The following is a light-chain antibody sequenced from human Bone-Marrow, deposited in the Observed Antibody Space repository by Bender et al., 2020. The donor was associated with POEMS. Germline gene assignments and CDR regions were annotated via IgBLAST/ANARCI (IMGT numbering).Light chain of an antibody. CDR1: SSDVGGYDY. J-gene: IGLJ2*01. Sequence: QSALTQPASVSGSLGQSITISCTGTSSDVGGYDYVSWYQQHPSGAPRLIIYDVTNRPSEVSDRFSGSNSGNTASLTISGLQAEDEADYYCASYTATNLISFGGGTRLTVL. V-gene: IGLV2-14*03. CDR2: DVT. CDR3: ASYTATNLIS.